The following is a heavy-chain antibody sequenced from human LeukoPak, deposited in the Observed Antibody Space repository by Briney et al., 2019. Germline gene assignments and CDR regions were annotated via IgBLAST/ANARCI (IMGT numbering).Heavy chain of an antibody. CDR3: AKVNRGSVVNYFGLDY. Sequence: PGGSLRLSCSASGFRFSSYAMHWVRQAPGKGLGWVSAVSGSDGRTFYADSVKGRFTISRDNSKNVLYLQMNSLRVEDTATYYCAKVNRGSVVNYFGLDYWGQGTLVTVSS. D-gene: IGHD2/OR15-2a*01. CDR1: GFRFSSYA. CDR2: VSGSDGRT. J-gene: IGHJ4*02. V-gene: IGHV3-23*01.